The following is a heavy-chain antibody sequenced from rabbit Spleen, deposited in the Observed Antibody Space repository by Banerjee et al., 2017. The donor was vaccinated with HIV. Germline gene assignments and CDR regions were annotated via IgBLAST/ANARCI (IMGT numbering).Heavy chain of an antibody. V-gene: IGHV1S45*01. D-gene: IGHD1-1*01. Sequence: QEQLVESGGGLVQPGGSLKLSCKASGFDFSTYSMSWVRQAPGKGLEWIACIDIGSSGAPYYASWAKGRFTISKTSSTTVTLQMTSLTAADTATYFCARDFPYRNNDPNNDLWGPGTLVTVS. CDR1: GFDFSTYS. CDR2: IDIGSSGAP. CDR3: ARDFPYRNNDPNNDL. J-gene: IGHJ4*01.